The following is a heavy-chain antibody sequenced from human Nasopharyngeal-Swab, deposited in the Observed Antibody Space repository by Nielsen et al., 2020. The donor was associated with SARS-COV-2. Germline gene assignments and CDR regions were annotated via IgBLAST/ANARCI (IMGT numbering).Heavy chain of an antibody. J-gene: IGHJ6*02. D-gene: IGHD3-3*01. CDR3: ARHLRILYDFWSGYYLPGGMDV. CDR1: GGSISSSSYY. Sequence: GSLRLSCTVSGGSISSSSYYWGWIRQPPGKGLEWIGSIYYSGFTYYNPSLKSRVTISVDTSKNQFSLKLSSVTAADTAVYYCARHLRILYDFWSGYYLPGGMDVWGQGTTGTVSS. CDR2: IYYSGFT. V-gene: IGHV4-39*01.